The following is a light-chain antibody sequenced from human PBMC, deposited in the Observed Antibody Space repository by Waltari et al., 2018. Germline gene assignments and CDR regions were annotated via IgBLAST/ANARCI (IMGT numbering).Light chain of an antibody. CDR3: QQRSNWLT. V-gene: IGKV3-11*01. Sequence: EIVLTQSPATLSLSPGERATLSSRPSQSVSSYLAWYQQKPGQAPRLPIYDASNRATGIPARFSGSGSGTDFTLTISSLEPEDFAVYYCQQRSNWLTFGGGTKVEIK. J-gene: IGKJ4*01. CDR2: DAS. CDR1: QSVSSY.